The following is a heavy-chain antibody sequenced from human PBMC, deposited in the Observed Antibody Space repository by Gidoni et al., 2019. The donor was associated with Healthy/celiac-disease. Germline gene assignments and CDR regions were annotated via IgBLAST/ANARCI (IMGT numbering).Heavy chain of an antibody. CDR2: IWYDGSNK. Sequence: QVQLVESGGGVVQPGRSLRLSCAASGFTFSSYGMHWVRQAPGKGLEWVAVIWYDGSNKYYADSVKGRFTISRDNSKNTLYLKMNSLRAEDTAVYYCARDGSSSWYDYYYGMDVWGQGTTVTVSS. J-gene: IGHJ6*02. D-gene: IGHD6-13*01. CDR1: GFTFSSYG. CDR3: ARDGSSSWYDYYYGMDV. V-gene: IGHV3-33*01.